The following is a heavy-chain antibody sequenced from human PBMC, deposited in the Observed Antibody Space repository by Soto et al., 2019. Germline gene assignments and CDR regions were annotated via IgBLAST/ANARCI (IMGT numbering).Heavy chain of an antibody. CDR1: GDSIMRDSYY. V-gene: IGHV4-31*03. J-gene: IGHJ4*02. CDR3: ARGVLY. Sequence: SETLSLTCTVSGDSIMRDSYYWNWIRQHPGKGLEWIGYIYYSGTTAYNPSLKTRVTISPDTSKNQFSLNLSSVTAADTAVYFCARGVLYWGQGTLVTVSS. D-gene: IGHD1-1*01. CDR2: IYYSGTT.